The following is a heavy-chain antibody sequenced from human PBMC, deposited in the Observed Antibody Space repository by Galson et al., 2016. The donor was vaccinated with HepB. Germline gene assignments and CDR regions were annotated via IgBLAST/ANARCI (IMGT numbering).Heavy chain of an antibody. D-gene: IGHD5-24*01. CDR1: GFAFSSYW. CDR2: INSDGSST. Sequence: SLRLSCAASGFAFSSYWMHWVRQAPGKGLVWVSRINSDGSSTSYADSVKGRFTISRDNAKNTLYLQMNSLRAEDTAVYYCARRMATITSFDYWGQGTLVTVPS. CDR3: ARRMATITSFDY. V-gene: IGHV3-74*01. J-gene: IGHJ4*02.